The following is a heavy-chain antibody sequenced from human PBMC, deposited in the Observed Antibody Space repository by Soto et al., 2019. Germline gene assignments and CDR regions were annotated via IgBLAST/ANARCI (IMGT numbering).Heavy chain of an antibody. CDR3: ARQSESTGYFYGWFDP. CDR2: IYYSGSI. J-gene: IGHJ5*02. CDR1: GGSINSRGYY. D-gene: IGHD3-9*01. Sequence: LSLTCTVSGGSINSRGYYWTWIRQHPGKGLEWIGNIYYSGSIHFNPSLKSRLTMLVDTSENQFSLKLTSVTAADTAVYYCARQSESTGYFYGWFDPWGQGTLVTVSS. V-gene: IGHV4-31*03.